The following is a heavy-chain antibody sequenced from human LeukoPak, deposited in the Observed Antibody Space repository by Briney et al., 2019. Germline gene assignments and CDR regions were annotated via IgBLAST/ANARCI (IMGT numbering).Heavy chain of an antibody. CDR3: ARRSPGGTAKRRRIAAAGTEILDYYMDV. CDR2: IYTSGST. Sequence: SETLSLTCTVSGGSISSYYWSWIRQPAGKGLEWIGRIYTSGSTNYNPSLKSRVTMSVDTSKNQFSLKLSSVTAADTAVYYCARRSPGGTAKRRRIAAAGTEILDYYMDVWGKGTTVTVSS. J-gene: IGHJ6*03. CDR1: GGSISSYY. V-gene: IGHV4-4*07. D-gene: IGHD6-13*01.